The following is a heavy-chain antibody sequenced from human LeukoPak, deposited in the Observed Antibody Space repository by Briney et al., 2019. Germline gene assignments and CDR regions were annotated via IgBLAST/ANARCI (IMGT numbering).Heavy chain of an antibody. CDR3: GRDEGGVEGPWGFDY. CDR1: GGSISTGGYY. CDR2: IYYSGST. V-gene: IGHV4-31*03. D-gene: IGHD3-16*01. Sequence: SETLSLTCTVSGGSISTGGYYWSWIRQHPGKGLEWIGYIYYSGSTYYNPSLKSRLTISIDTSKNQFSLKLTSVTAADTAVYSGGRDEGGVEGPWGFDYWGQGTLVTVSS. J-gene: IGHJ4*02.